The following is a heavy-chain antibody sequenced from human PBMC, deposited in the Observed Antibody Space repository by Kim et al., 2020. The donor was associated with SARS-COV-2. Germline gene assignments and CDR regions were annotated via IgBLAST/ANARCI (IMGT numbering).Heavy chain of an antibody. J-gene: IGHJ6*01. Sequence: SETLSLTCTVSGGSISSYYWSWIRQPPGKGLEWIGYIYYSGSTNYNPSLKSRVTISVDTSKNQFSLKLSSVTAADTAVYYCARDLMVRGVNPNHDYYYG. CDR1: GGSISSYY. V-gene: IGHV4-59*13. CDR2: IYYSGST. D-gene: IGHD3-10*01. CDR3: ARDLMVRGVNPNHDYYYG.